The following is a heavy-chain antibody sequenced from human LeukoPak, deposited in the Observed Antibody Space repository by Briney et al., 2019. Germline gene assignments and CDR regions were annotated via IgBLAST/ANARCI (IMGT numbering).Heavy chain of an antibody. J-gene: IGHJ4*02. D-gene: IGHD3-22*01. CDR3: ARETYSSDNSGYLMY. CDR2: ISGSGGST. Sequence: GGSLRLSCAASGFTFSDYYMSWIRQAPGKGLEWVSAISGSGGSTYYADSVKGRFTISRDNSKNTLYLQMNSLRAEDTAVYYCARETYSSDNSGYLMYWGQGTLVTVSS. CDR1: GFTFSDYY. V-gene: IGHV3-23*01.